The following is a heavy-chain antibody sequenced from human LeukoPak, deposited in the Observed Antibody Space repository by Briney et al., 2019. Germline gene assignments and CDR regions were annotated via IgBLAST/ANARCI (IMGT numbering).Heavy chain of an antibody. D-gene: IGHD1-26*01. CDR3: ARRGIFSAYYFDF. V-gene: IGHV5-51*01. Sequence: GESLKISCKGSGYTFNTYWIGWVRQMPGKGLEWMGIIYPGDSDTSYSPSFQGQVTISVDKSPSTAYLQWNSLQASDTAMYYCARRGIFSAYYFDFWGQGTLVTVSS. CDR2: IYPGDSDT. J-gene: IGHJ4*02. CDR1: GYTFNTYW.